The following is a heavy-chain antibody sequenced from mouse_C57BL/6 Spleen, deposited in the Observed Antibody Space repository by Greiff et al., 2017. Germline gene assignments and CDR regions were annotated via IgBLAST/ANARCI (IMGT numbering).Heavy chain of an antibody. CDR3: TRDWGTIDY. J-gene: IGHJ2*01. V-gene: IGHV1-15*01. Sequence: QVQLQQSGAELVRPGASVTLSCKASGYTFTDYEMHWVKQTPVHGLEWIGAIDPETGGTAYNQKFKGKAILTADKSSSTAYMELRSLTSEDSAVYYCTRDWGTIDYWGQGTTLTVSS. CDR2: IDPETGGT. D-gene: IGHD4-1*01. CDR1: GYTFTDYE.